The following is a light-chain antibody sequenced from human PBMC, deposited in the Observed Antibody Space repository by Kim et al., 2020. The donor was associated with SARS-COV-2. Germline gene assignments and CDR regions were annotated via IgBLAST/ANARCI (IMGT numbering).Light chain of an antibody. CDR1: SGSIDDKY. Sequence: GKTVTISCTRSSGSIDDKYVQWYQQRPGGVPIIVIYEDDQRPAGVSDRFSGSIDDSANSASLTIAGLKTEDEADYYCQSYNRGNVVFGGGTQLTVL. CDR2: EDD. V-gene: IGLV6-57*03. J-gene: IGLJ2*01. CDR3: QSYNRGNVV.